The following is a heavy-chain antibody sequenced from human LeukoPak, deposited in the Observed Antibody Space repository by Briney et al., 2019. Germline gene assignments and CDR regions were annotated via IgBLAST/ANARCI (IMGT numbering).Heavy chain of an antibody. D-gene: IGHD2-15*01. CDR3: AKDQSEDEAVLD. Sequence: GGSLRLSCAASGFTFSSYGMHWVRQAPGKGLEWVAFIRYDGSNKYYADSVKGRFTISRDNSKNTLYLQMNSLRAEDTAAYYCAKDQSEDEAVLDWGQGTLVTVSS. CDR2: IRYDGSNK. CDR1: GFTFSSYG. J-gene: IGHJ1*01. V-gene: IGHV3-30*02.